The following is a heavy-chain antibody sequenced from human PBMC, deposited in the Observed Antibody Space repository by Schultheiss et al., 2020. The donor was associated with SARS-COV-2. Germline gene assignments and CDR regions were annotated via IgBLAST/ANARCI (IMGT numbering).Heavy chain of an antibody. CDR3: ARGDAFDI. Sequence: SETLSLTCTVSGGSISSGGYYWSWIRQHPGKGLEWIGYIYYSGSTYYNPSLKCRVTISVDTSKNQFALKLSSVTAADTAVYYCARGDAFDIWGQGTMVTVSS. CDR1: GGSISSGGYY. J-gene: IGHJ3*02. V-gene: IGHV4-31*03. CDR2: IYYSGST.